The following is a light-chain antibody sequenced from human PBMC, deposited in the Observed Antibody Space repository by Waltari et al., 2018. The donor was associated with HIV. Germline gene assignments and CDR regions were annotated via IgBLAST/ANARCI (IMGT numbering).Light chain of an antibody. J-gene: IGKJ2*01. V-gene: IGKV3-20*01. CDR1: QSVTSTY. CDR2: GAS. Sequence: EIVLTQSPGTLSLSPGERATLSCRASQSVTSTYLAWYQQKPGQPPRLLIFGASSRATGIPDRFSGSWSGTNFTLTISRLEPEDFAVYYCQQYGSSPGTFGQGTKVEIK. CDR3: QQYGSSPGT.